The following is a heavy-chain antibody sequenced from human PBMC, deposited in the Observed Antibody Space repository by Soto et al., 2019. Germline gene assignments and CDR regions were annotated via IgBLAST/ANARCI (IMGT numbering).Heavy chain of an antibody. CDR1: GLTFSYYS. Sequence: VQLVESGGGLVQPGGSLRLSCAVSGLTFSYYSMNWIRVAPGKGLEYLPYISSNSETTYYAVPVKGRFTISRDNAKSSRYLEMNDLRAEDTALYYCAITLYSNCNRDYWGLAALVTVSS. CDR3: AITLYSNCNRDY. J-gene: IGHJ4*02. D-gene: IGHD4-4*01. V-gene: IGHV3-48*01. CDR2: ISSNSETT.